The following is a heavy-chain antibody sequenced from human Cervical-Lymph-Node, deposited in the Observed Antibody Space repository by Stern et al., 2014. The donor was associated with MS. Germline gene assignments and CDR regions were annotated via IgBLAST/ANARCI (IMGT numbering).Heavy chain of an antibody. V-gene: IGHV1-69*01. Sequence: QXQLVQSGAEVKKPGSSVKVSCKASGGTFSSYAISWVRQAPGQGLEWMGGIIPIFGTANYAQKFQGRVTITADESTSTAHMELSSLRSEXXXXXXCARSSRVAHFDYWGQGTLVTVS. CDR2: IIPIFGTA. CDR1: GGTFSSYA. J-gene: IGHJ4*02. D-gene: IGHD3-3*01. CDR3: ARSSRVAHFDY.